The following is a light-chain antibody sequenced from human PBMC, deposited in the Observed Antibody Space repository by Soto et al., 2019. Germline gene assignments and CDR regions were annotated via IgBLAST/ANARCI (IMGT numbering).Light chain of an antibody. CDR3: QQYANSIT. CDR1: QSVGSNN. CDR2: DAS. Sequence: EIVLTQSPGTQSLSPEETATLSCRASQSVGSNNLAWYHQKPGQTPRLLIYDASSRATGIPDRFSGSGSGTDFTLTISRLEPEDFAVYYCQQYANSITFGQGTRLEIE. V-gene: IGKV3-20*01. J-gene: IGKJ5*01.